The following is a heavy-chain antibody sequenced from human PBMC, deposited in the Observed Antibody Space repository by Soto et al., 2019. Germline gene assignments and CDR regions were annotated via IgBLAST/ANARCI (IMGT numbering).Heavy chain of an antibody. V-gene: IGHV3-23*01. J-gene: IGHJ5*02. CDR1: GFTFSSYA. Sequence: GGSLRLSCAASGFTFSSYAMSWVRQAPGRGLEWVSVVSCSGGSTYYADSVKGRFTISRDNSKNTLYLQMNSLRAGDTAVYYCARGGDHSAAWNDWFDPWGQGTLVTVSS. CDR2: VSCSGGST. CDR3: ARGGDHSAAWNDWFDP. D-gene: IGHD1-1*01.